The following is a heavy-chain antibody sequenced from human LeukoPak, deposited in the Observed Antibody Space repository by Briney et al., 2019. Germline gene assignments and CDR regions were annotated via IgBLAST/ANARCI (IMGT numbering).Heavy chain of an antibody. CDR2: IYYSGST. J-gene: IGHJ4*02. CDR3: ARGYYGSGSYYRGLFDY. D-gene: IGHD3-10*01. Sequence: SETLSLTCTVSGGSISSYYWSWIRQPPGKGLEWIGYIYYSGSTNYNPSLKSRVTISVDTSKNQFSLKLSSVTAADTAVYYCARGYYGSGSYYRGLFDYWGQGTLVTVSS. V-gene: IGHV4-59*01. CDR1: GGSISSYY.